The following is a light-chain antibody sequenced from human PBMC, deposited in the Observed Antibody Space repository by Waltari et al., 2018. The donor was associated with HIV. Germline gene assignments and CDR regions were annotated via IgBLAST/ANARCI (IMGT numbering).Light chain of an antibody. J-gene: IGLJ1*01. CDR3: GSYGGLATYV. Sequence: QSALTQPASVSGSPGQSITISCIGTSSDVGGYSLVSWYQHHPGKAPQLLIFEDTERSSGCSIRFSSSKWGTTDHLRLSGRLAEDAGVCNSGSYGGLATYVCASGPEFTFL. V-gene: IGLV2-23*01. CDR2: EDT. CDR1: SSDVGGYSL.